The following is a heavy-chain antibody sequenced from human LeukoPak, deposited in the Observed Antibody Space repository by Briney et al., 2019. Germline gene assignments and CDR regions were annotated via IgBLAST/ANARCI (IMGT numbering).Heavy chain of an antibody. V-gene: IGHV3-15*01. CDR3: TADLRGDYAPSLAS. CDR2: FKSKTDGGTT. D-gene: IGHD4-17*01. Sequence: PGGSLRHSCAASGFTFSRAWMNWVRQAPGKGREWVGRFKSKTDGGTTDYAAPVKGRFTISRDDSESTLYLQMNSLKTEDTALYYCTADLRGDYAPSLASWGQGTLVTVSS. CDR1: GFTFSRAW. J-gene: IGHJ4*02.